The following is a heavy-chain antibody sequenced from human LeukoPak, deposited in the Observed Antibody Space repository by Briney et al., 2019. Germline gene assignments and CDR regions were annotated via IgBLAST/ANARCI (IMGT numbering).Heavy chain of an antibody. J-gene: IGHJ6*03. Sequence: PGRSLRLSCAASGFTFSSYAMHWVRQAPGKGLEWVAVISYDGSNKYYADSVKGRFTISRDNSKNTLYLQMNSLRAEDTAVYYCARGNIWFGELLYEYYYYYMDVWGKGTTVAVSS. V-gene: IGHV3-30*04. CDR3: ARGNIWFGELLYEYYYYYMDV. CDR2: ISYDGSNK. CDR1: GFTFSSYA. D-gene: IGHD3-10*01.